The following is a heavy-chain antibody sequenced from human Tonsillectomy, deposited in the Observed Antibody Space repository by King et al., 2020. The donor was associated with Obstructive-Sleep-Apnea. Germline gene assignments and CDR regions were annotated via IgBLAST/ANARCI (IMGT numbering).Heavy chain of an antibody. CDR1: GLTFRTFA. V-gene: IGHV3-30-3*01. J-gene: IGHJ4*02. Sequence: QVQLVESGGGAVQPGRSLRVSCAASGLTFRTFAMHWGRQAPGKGLEWVAVISNDGSNKYYADSVKGRFTISRDNSKNTLYLQMNSLRAEDTAVYYWASGLEMETFDYWGQGTLVTVAS. CDR3: ASGLEMETFDY. D-gene: IGHD5-24*01. CDR2: ISNDGSNK.